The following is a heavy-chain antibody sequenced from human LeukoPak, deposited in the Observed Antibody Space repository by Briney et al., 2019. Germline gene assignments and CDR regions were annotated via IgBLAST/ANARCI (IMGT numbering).Heavy chain of an antibody. D-gene: IGHD3-22*01. J-gene: IGHJ6*02. V-gene: IGHV4-59*01. CDR3: ARRQTYYYDSSGNPAPVLYYYYGMDV. CDR1: GGSISSYY. CDR2: IYYSGST. Sequence: PSETLSLTCTVSGGSISSYYWSWTRQPPGKGLEWIGYIYYSGSTNYNPSLKSRVTISVDTSKNQFSLKLSSVTAADTAVYYCARRQTYYYDSSGNPAPVLYYYYGMDVWGQGTTVTVSS.